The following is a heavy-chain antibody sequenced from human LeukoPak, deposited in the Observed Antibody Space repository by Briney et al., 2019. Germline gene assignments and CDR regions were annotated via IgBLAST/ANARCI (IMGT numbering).Heavy chain of an antibody. Sequence: ASVKVSCKASGGTFSSYAIIWVRQAPGQGLEWMGRIIPILGIANYAQKFQGRVTITADKSTSTAYMELSSLRSEDTAVYYCARGKIVYYYYGMDVWGQGTTVTVSS. D-gene: IGHD3-22*01. CDR3: ARGKIVYYYYGMDV. CDR2: IIPILGIA. V-gene: IGHV1-69*04. J-gene: IGHJ6*02. CDR1: GGTFSSYA.